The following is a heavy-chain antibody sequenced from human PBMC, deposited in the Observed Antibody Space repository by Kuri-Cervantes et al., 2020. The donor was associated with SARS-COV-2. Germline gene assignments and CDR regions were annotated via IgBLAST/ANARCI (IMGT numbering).Heavy chain of an antibody. J-gene: IGHJ3*02. CDR2: IIPFVTSP. CDR3: PGQDDYDRSGLAWAFDI. D-gene: IGHD3-22*01. V-gene: IGHV1-69*05. CDR1: GGTLSTYA. Sequence: SVKVSCKPSGGTLSTYAITWVRQAPGQGLEWIGGIIPFVTSPYYAQKFQGRVTIATDASTGTAYMELSSLISEDTAMYYCPGQDDYDRSGLAWAFDIWGHGTMVTVSS.